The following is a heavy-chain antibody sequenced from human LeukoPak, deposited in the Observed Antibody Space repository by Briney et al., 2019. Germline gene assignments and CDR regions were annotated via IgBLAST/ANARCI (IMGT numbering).Heavy chain of an antibody. CDR1: GGSIRSGNYY. Sequence: SQTLSLTCTVSGGSIRSGNYYWSWIRQPAGMGLEWIGRIYISGGTDYNPSLKSRLTISIDTSKNQFYLGLSSVTAADTAVYYCARVRRDSGNKYFDPWGQGTRVTVSS. D-gene: IGHD5-12*01. CDR3: ARVRRDSGNKYFDP. V-gene: IGHV4-61*02. J-gene: IGHJ5*02. CDR2: IYISGGT.